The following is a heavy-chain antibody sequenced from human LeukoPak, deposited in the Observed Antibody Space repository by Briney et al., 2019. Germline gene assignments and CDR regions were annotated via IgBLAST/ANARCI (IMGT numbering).Heavy chain of an antibody. D-gene: IGHD3-10*01. V-gene: IGHV4-39*01. CDR1: GDSISKSSYY. CDR2: IYNSGTT. J-gene: IGHJ4*02. Sequence: SETLSLTCTVSGDSISKSSYYWGWIRQPPGKGLERIGSIYNSGTTYYSPSLKSRVTISVDTSKNQVTLKVTSVTAADTAMYYCARHSHGSGSYRSSWGQGTLVIVSS. CDR3: ARHSHGSGSYRSS.